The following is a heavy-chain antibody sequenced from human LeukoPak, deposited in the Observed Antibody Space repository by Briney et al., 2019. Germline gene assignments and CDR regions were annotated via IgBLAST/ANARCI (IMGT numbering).Heavy chain of an antibody. CDR2: ISGSGGST. CDR3: AKVVGATTRGYFDY. Sequence: GGSLRLSCAASGFTFSSYWMSWVRQAPGKGLEWVSTISGSGGSTYYADSVKGRFTISRDNSKNTLYLQMNSLRAEDTAVYYCAKVVGATTRGYFDYWGQGTLVTVSS. CDR1: GFTFSSYW. J-gene: IGHJ4*02. D-gene: IGHD1-26*01. V-gene: IGHV3-23*01.